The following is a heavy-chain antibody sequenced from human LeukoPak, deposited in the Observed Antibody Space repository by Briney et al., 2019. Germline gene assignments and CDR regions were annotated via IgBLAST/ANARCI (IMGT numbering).Heavy chain of an antibody. V-gene: IGHV3-23*01. CDR2: IGSGSVDK. CDR3: AKRVPLTALDF. J-gene: IGHJ4*02. Sequence: GRSLRPSCALSGFSSNIYAMGWVRHAPGKGREWVSVIGSGSVDKHYAETVRGRFDISRDNSKNRLFLQMNSLRVEDSGVYYCAKRVPLTALDFWGQGTLVTVSS. CDR1: GFSSNIYA. D-gene: IGHD3-3*01.